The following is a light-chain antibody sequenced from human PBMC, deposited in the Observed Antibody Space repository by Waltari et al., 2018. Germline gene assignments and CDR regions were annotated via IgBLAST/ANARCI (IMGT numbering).Light chain of an antibody. CDR3: YSTDSSGNHRV. Sequence: SYELTQPPSVPVSPGQTARITCSGDDLPKKYAYWSQQKPGQAPVVVIYEDTKRPSGIPERFSGSSSGTMATFTISGAQVEDEADYYCYSTDSSGNHRVFGRGTKLTVL. CDR2: EDT. V-gene: IGLV3-10*01. CDR1: DLPKKY. J-gene: IGLJ3*02.